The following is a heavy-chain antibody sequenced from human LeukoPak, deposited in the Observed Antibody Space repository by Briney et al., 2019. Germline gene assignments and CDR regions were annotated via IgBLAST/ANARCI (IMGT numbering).Heavy chain of an antibody. CDR1: GFTFDNYA. Sequence: PGRSLRLSCAASGFTFDNYAMNWVRQAPGKGLEWVSGISCNSGSIDYADSVKGRFTISRDNAKNSLYLQMNSLRAEDTALYYCAKVPDNLDAFYIWGQGTMVTVSS. CDR3: AKVPDNLDAFYI. D-gene: IGHD1-1*01. CDR2: ISCNSGSI. V-gene: IGHV3-9*01. J-gene: IGHJ3*02.